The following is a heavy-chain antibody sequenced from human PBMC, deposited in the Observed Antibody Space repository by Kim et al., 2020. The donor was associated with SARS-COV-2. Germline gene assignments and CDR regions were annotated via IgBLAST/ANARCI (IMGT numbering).Heavy chain of an antibody. CDR1: GFTFGTYW. J-gene: IGHJ4*02. Sequence: GGSLRLSCAASGFTFGTYWMSWVRRAPGKGLEWVANIKQDGKERSYVDSVKGRFTISRDNAKNSVYLQMDSLRAEDTAVYYCAREGYYDSSTLFDFWGQGTLVTVST. D-gene: IGHD3-22*01. CDR3: AREGYYDSSTLFDF. V-gene: IGHV3-7*03. CDR2: IKQDGKER.